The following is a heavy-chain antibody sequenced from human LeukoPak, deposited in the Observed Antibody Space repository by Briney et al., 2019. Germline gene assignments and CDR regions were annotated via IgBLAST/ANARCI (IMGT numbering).Heavy chain of an antibody. CDR3: ATPTSGSYYLDY. J-gene: IGHJ4*02. Sequence: GASVKVSCKASGYTFTSYGISWVRQAPGQGLEWMGWISAYNGNTNYAQKFQGRVTMTRDTSISTAYMELSRLRSDDTAVYYCATPTSGSYYLDYWGQGTLVTVSS. CDR2: ISAYNGNT. D-gene: IGHD1-26*01. V-gene: IGHV1-18*01. CDR1: GYTFTSYG.